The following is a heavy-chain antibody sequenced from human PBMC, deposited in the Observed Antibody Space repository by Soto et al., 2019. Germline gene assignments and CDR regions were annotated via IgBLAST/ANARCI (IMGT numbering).Heavy chain of an antibody. D-gene: IGHD2-2*01. CDR3: ASRMLGYCSSTSCSLEYFQH. Sequence: PSETLSLTCTVSGGSISSGGYYWSWIRQHPGKGLEWIGYIYYSGSTYYNPSLKSRVTISVDTSKNQFSLKLSSVTAADTAVYYCASRMLGYCSSTSCSLEYFQHWGQGTLVTVSS. J-gene: IGHJ1*01. CDR2: IYYSGST. V-gene: IGHV4-31*03. CDR1: GGSISSGGYY.